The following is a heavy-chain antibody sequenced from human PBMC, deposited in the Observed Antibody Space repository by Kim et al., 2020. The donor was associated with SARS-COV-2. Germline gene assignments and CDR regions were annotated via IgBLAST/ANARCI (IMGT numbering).Heavy chain of an antibody. Sequence: SETLSLTCTVSGGSISSYYWSWIRQPPGKGLEWIGYIYYSGSTNYNPSLKSRVTISVDTSKNQFSLKLSSVTAADTAVYYCARDKGYSSGWADKFGAYNWFDPWGQGTLVTVSS. CDR2: IYYSGST. J-gene: IGHJ5*02. CDR3: ARDKGYSSGWADKFGAYNWFDP. D-gene: IGHD6-19*01. V-gene: IGHV4-59*13. CDR1: GGSISSYY.